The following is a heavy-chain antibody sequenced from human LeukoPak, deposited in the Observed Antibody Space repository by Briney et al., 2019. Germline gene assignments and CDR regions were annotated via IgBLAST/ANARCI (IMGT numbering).Heavy chain of an antibody. J-gene: IGHJ4*02. CDR1: GFTFSSYE. V-gene: IGHV3-48*03. CDR2: ISSSGSTI. CDR3: ARIKSAAAEHY. Sequence: GGSLRLSCAASGFTFSSYEMNWVRQAPGKGLEWVSYISSSGSTIYYADSVKGRFTISRDNAKNSLYLQMNSLRAEDTAVYYCARIKSAAAEHYWGQGTLVTVSS. D-gene: IGHD6-13*01.